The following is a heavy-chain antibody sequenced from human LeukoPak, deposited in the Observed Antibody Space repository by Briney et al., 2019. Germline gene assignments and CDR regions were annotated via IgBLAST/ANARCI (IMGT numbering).Heavy chain of an antibody. V-gene: IGHV3-23*01. D-gene: IGHD1-26*01. CDR2: IRVSDGYT. CDR1: GFTLDNYA. J-gene: IGHJ4*02. Sequence: PGGSLRLSCAASGFTLDNYAMTWVRQAPGKGLEWVSAIRVSDGYTYYADSVQGRFIISRDKSKNTVSLQMNSPTGDDTALYYCARVAGSYSIRPFDFWGQGIVVIVSS. CDR3: ARVAGSYSIRPFDF.